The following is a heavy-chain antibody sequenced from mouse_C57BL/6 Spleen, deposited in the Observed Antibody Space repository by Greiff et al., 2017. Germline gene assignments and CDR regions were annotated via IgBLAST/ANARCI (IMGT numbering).Heavy chain of an antibody. J-gene: IGHJ2*01. D-gene: IGHD2-4*01. CDR2: IHPNSGST. Sequence: VQLQQPGAELVKPGASVKLSCKASGYTFTSYWMHWVKQRPGQGLEWIGMIHPNSGSTNYNEKFKSKATLTVDKSSSTAYMQRSSLTSEDSAVYYCASIYYDYDYFDDWGQGTTLTVSS. V-gene: IGHV1-64*01. CDR3: ASIYYDYDYFDD. CDR1: GYTFTSYW.